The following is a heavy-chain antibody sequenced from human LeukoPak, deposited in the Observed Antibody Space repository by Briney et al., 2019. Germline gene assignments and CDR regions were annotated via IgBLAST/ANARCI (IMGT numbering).Heavy chain of an antibody. V-gene: IGHV7-4-1*02. J-gene: IGHJ6*02. Sequence: ASVKVSCKASGYTFTSYAMNWVRQAPGQGLEWMGWINTDTGNPTYAQGFTGRFVFSLDTSVSTAYLQISSLKAEDTAVYYCARATSGYYYRGYYYGMDVWGHGTTVTVSS. CDR2: INTDTGNP. CDR3: ARATSGYYYRGYYYGMDV. CDR1: GYTFTSYA. D-gene: IGHD3-22*01.